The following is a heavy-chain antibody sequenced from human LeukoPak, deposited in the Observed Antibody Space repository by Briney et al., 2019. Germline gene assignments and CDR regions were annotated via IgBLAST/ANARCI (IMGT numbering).Heavy chain of an antibody. J-gene: IGHJ4*02. Sequence: HTGGSLRLSCAASGFTFISYAMSWVPDAPGKGLEWVSGISGCGGGTFYAPSVKGRFTISRDNSKNQLSLKMSSLRVEDTAVYYCAKQNLVWFRELWNWGQGTLVTVSS. CDR2: ISGCGGGT. D-gene: IGHD3-10*01. CDR3: AKQNLVWFRELWN. V-gene: IGHV3-23*01. CDR1: GFTFISYA.